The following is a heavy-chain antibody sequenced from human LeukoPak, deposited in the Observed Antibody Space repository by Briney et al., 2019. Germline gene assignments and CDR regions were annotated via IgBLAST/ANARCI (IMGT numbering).Heavy chain of an antibody. CDR3: ARRLTQYDCFDP. J-gene: IGHJ5*02. Sequence: SQTLSLTCAISGDIVSSNSVTWNWIRQSPSRGLEWLGRTYYRSTWYNDYAVSVRGRITVNPDTSKNQFSLHLNSVTPEDSAVYYCARRLTQYDCFDPWGQGILVTVSS. D-gene: IGHD2-2*01. CDR2: TYYRSTWYN. V-gene: IGHV6-1*01. CDR1: GDIVSSNSVT.